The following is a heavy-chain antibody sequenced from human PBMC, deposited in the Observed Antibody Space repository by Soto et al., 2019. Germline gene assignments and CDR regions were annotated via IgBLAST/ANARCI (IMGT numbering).Heavy chain of an antibody. J-gene: IGHJ4*02. CDR2: IWYDGSNK. CDR1: GFTFSSYG. V-gene: IGHV3-33*01. CDR3: ARDRTYYYDSSGPKGPIDY. D-gene: IGHD3-22*01. Sequence: GGSLRLSCAASGFTFSSYGMHWVRQAPGKGLEWVAVIWYDGSNKYYADSVKGRFTISRDNSKNTLYLQMNSLRAEDTAVYYCARDRTYYYDSSGPKGPIDYWGQGTLVTVSS.